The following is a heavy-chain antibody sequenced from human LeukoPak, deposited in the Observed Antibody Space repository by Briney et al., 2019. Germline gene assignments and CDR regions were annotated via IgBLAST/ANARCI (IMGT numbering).Heavy chain of an antibody. J-gene: IGHJ4*02. CDR3: ARLMITFGGVPIDY. CDR1: GGSISSYY. Sequence: SETLSLTCTVSGGSISSYYWSWIRQPPGKGLEWIGYIYYSGSTYYNPSLKSRVTISVDTSKNQFSLKLSSVTAADTAVYYCARLMITFGGVPIDYWGQGTLVTVSS. V-gene: IGHV4-30-4*01. D-gene: IGHD3-16*01. CDR2: IYYSGST.